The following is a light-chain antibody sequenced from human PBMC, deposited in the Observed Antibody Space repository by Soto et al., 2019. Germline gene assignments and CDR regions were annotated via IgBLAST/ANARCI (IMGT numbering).Light chain of an antibody. CDR3: QRYGSSLWT. CDR2: GAS. Sequence: EIVLTQSPGTLSLSPGERATLSCRASQSVSSSYLARYQQKPGQAPRLLIYGASSRATGIPDRFSGSASGTDFTLTISRLEPEDFAVYYCQRYGSSLWTFGQGTKVEIK. CDR1: QSVSSSY. V-gene: IGKV3-20*01. J-gene: IGKJ1*01.